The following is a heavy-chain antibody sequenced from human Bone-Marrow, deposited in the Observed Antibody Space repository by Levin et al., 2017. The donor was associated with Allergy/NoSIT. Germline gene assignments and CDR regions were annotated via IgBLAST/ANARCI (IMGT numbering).Heavy chain of an antibody. CDR3: VRDHGYPNYYDSSAYARRFFDL. D-gene: IGHD3-22*01. J-gene: IGHJ2*01. CDR1: GGSISSDNYY. V-gene: IGHV4-39*07. Sequence: PGGSLRLSCTVSGGSISSDNYYWGWIRQTPGKGLEWIGSLYYSGATYYNPSLKSRATLALGTSKRHFSLNLASVTAADAAVYYCVRDHGYPNYYDSSAYARRFFDLWGRGALITVSS. CDR2: LYYSGAT.